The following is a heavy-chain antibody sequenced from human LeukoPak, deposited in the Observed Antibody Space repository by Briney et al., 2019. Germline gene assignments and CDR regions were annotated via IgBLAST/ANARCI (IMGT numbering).Heavy chain of an antibody. CDR3: AKDTYYDILTGNNNWFDP. CDR1: GFTFDEYA. D-gene: IGHD3-9*01. J-gene: IGHJ5*02. Sequence: GGSLRLSCAASGFTFDEYAMHWVRQAPGKGLEGVSLITWDGSYTYYADSVKGRFTISRDNSKNSLHLQMNSLRAEDTALYYCAKDTYYDILTGNNNWFDPWGQGTLVTVSS. V-gene: IGHV3-43D*03. CDR2: ITWDGSYT.